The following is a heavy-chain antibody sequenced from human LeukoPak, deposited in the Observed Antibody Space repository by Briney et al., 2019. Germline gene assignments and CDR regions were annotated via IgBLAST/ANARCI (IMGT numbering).Heavy chain of an antibody. J-gene: IGHJ4*02. CDR2: IYYSGST. V-gene: IGHV4-59*01. D-gene: IGHD5-12*01. CDR3: ARDRWLGY. Sequence: SETLSLTCTVSGGSISSYFWSWVRQPPGKGLEWIGYIYYSGSTNYNPPLKSRVTISVDTSKNQFSLKLASVTTADTAVYYCARDRWLGYWGQGTLVTVSS. CDR1: GGSISSYF.